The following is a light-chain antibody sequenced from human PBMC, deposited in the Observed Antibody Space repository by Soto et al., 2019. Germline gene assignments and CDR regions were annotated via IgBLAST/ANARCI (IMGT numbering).Light chain of an antibody. CDR3: HQYGSSPRA. J-gene: IGKJ1*01. CDR2: DVS. Sequence: EIVSTQSPGTLSLSPGDRATLSCRASQTLRSGYLAWYQHKPGQAPRLLIYDVSSRTTGIPDRFSGSGSGTDFTLTISRLEPEDFAVYYCHQYGSSPRAFGQGTKVDIK. V-gene: IGKV3-20*01. CDR1: QTLRSGY.